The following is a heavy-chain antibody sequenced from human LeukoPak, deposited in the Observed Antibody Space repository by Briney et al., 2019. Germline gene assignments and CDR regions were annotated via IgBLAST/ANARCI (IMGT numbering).Heavy chain of an antibody. CDR1: GFTFSSYA. CDR3: ARDHYSSGSY. V-gene: IGHV3-30*04. D-gene: IGHD6-19*01. J-gene: IGHJ4*02. Sequence: GRSLRLSCAASGFTFSSYAMHWVRQAPGKGLEWVAVISYDGSNKYYADSVRGRFTISRDNSKNTLYLQMNSLRAEDTAVYYCARDHYSSGSYWGQGTLVTVSS. CDR2: ISYDGSNK.